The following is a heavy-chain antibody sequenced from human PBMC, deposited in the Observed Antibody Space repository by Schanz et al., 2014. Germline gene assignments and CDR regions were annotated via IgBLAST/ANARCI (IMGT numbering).Heavy chain of an antibody. CDR3: ARGSCTASGCYDAFDL. CDR1: GGTFSSYT. CDR2: INPIDGST. V-gene: IGHV1-46*01. Sequence: QVQLVQSGAEVKKPGSSVKVSCKASGGTFSSYTISWLRQAPGQGLEWMGLINPIDGSTTYVWGFHGRLTMTRDTSTTTVYMDLSTLRSEDTAVYYCARGSCTASGCYDAFDLWGQGTLVTVSS. D-gene: IGHD2-2*01. J-gene: IGHJ3*01.